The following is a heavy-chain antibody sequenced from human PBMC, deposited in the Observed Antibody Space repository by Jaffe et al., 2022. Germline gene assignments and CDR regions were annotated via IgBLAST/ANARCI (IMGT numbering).Heavy chain of an antibody. V-gene: IGHV3-23*01. CDR1: GFTFSSYA. J-gene: IGHJ3*02. Sequence: EVQLLESGGGLVQPGGSLRLSCAASGFTFSSYAMSWVRQAPGKGLEWVSAISGSGGSTYYADSVKGRFTISRDNSKNTLYLQMNSLRAEDTAVYYCAKDIVVVVAATEDDAFDIWGQGTMVTVSS. D-gene: IGHD2-15*01. CDR3: AKDIVVVVAATEDDAFDI. CDR2: ISGSGGST.